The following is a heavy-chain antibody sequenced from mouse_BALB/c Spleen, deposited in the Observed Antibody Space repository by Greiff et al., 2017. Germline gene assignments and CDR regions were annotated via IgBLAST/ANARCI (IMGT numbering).Heavy chain of an antibody. Sequence: EVQVVESGGGLVKPGGSLKLSCAASGFTFSDSYMYWVRQTPEKRLEWVATISDGGSYTYYPDSVKGRFTISRDNAKNNLYLQMSSLKSEDTAMYDCARGGAPHAMDDWGEGTSVTVSS. CDR3: ARGGAPHAMDD. CDR2: ISDGGSYT. J-gene: IGHJ4*01. V-gene: IGHV5-4*02. CDR1: GFTFSDSY.